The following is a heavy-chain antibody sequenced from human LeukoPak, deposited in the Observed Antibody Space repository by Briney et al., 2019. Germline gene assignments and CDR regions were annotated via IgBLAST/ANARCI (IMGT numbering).Heavy chain of an antibody. V-gene: IGHV3-48*02. CDR3: ARGSGSYYDY. D-gene: IGHD3-10*01. Sequence: GGSLRLSRAACGFSFSSYNMNWLRQAPGKGLEWVSYISTNSSTTYYADSVKGRFTLSRDNAKNSLYLQMNSLRDEDTAVYYCARGSGSYYDYWGQGTLVTVSS. J-gene: IGHJ4*02. CDR1: GFSFSSYN. CDR2: ISTNSSTT.